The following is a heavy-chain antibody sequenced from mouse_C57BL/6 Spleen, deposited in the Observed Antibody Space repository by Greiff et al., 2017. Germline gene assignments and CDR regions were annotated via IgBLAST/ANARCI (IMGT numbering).Heavy chain of an antibody. CDR3: ALDYGSSSAWFAY. Sequence: QVQLKESGAELARPGASVKLSCKASGYTFTSYGISWVKQRTGQGLEWIGEIYPRSGNTYYNEKFKGKATMTADKSSSTAYMELRSLTSEDSAVYFCALDYGSSSAWFAYWGQGTLVTVSA. CDR2: IYPRSGNT. J-gene: IGHJ3*01. V-gene: IGHV1-81*01. CDR1: GYTFTSYG. D-gene: IGHD1-1*01.